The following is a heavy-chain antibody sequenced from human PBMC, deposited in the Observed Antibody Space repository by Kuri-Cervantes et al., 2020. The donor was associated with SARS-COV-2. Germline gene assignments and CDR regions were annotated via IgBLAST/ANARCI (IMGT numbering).Heavy chain of an antibody. V-gene: IGHV4-31*02. Sequence: YWSWIRQHPGKGLEWIGYIYYGRRTYYNPSLKSRVTISVDTSKNQFSLKLSSVTAADTAVYYCARDGANPYNWFDPWGQGTLVTVSS. CDR1: Y. CDR3: ARDGANPYNWFDP. CDR2: IYYGRRT. J-gene: IGHJ5*02. D-gene: IGHD4/OR15-4a*01.